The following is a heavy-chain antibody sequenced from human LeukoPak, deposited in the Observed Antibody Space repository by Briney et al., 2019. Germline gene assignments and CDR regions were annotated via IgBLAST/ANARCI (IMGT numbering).Heavy chain of an antibody. CDR1: GGSISSSSYY. Sequence: SETLSLTSTVSGGSISSSSYYWGWIRQPPGKGLEWIGSIYYSGSTYYNPSLKSRVTISVDTSKNQFSLKLSSVTAADTAVYYCARLDMTTVTTFDYWGQGTLVTVSS. D-gene: IGHD4-17*01. J-gene: IGHJ4*02. V-gene: IGHV4-39*01. CDR2: IYYSGST. CDR3: ARLDMTTVTTFDY.